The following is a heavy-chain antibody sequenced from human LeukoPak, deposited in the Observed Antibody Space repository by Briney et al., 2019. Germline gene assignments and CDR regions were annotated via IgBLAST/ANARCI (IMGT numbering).Heavy chain of an antibody. Sequence: SSETLSLTCAVYGGSFSGYYWSWIRQPPGKGLEWTGEINHSGSTNYNPSLKSRVTISVDTSKNQFSLKLSSVTAADTAVYYCATRGPVDSSGYYPNYGMDVWGQGTTVTVSS. J-gene: IGHJ6*02. V-gene: IGHV4-34*01. CDR3: ATRGPVDSSGYYPNYGMDV. CDR1: GGSFSGYY. CDR2: INHSGST. D-gene: IGHD3-22*01.